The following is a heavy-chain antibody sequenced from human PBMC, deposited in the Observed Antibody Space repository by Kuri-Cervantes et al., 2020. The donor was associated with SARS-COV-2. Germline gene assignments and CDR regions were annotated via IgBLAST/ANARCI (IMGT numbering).Heavy chain of an antibody. J-gene: IGHJ4*02. D-gene: IGHD3-22*01. CDR2: VYSSGST. CDR1: GGSISSHY. CDR3: TRAGYDNSGYYYSFDF. V-gene: IGHV4-59*11. Sequence: GSLRLSCTVSGGSISSHYWSWIRQPPGKGLEWIGYVYSSGSTNYSPSLKSRVTMSVDTSKNQFPLKLTSVTAADTAVYYCTRAGYDNSGYYYSFDFWGQGTLVTVSS.